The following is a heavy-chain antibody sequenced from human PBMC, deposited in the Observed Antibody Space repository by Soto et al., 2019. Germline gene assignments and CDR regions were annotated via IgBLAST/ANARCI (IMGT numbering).Heavy chain of an antibody. V-gene: IGHV3-23*01. Sequence: WGSLRLSCAASGFTFSSYAMSWVRQAPGKGLEWVSAISGSGGSTYYADSVKGRFTISRDNSKNTLYLQMNSLRAEDTAVYYCAKDLVPASTASPLDYWGQGTLVTVSS. CDR2: ISGSGGST. CDR1: GFTFSSYA. J-gene: IGHJ4*02. D-gene: IGHD2-2*01. CDR3: AKDLVPASTASPLDY.